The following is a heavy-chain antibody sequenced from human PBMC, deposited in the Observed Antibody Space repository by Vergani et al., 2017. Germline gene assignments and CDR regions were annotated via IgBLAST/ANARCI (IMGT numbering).Heavy chain of an antibody. CDR2: IKSTFDRGKT. J-gene: IGHJ6*02. CDR1: GFRFRNAW. Sequence: EVQLVESEGGIVKPGGSLRLSCVASGFRFRNAWMIWLRRTTGKGLEWVGRIKSTFDRGKTDYAAAVKGRFTISKEDSKNTLFLQLNGRKTDDIGVYYCTTDPRYCGDGSCYWLRDHHYYGMDVWGQGTTVTVSS. V-gene: IGHV3-15*01. D-gene: IGHD2-21*01. CDR3: TTDPRYCGDGSCYWLRDHHYYGMDV.